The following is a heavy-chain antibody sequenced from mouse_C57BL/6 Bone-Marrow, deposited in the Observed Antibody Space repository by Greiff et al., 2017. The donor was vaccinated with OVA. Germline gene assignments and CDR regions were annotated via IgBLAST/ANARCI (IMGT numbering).Heavy chain of an antibody. D-gene: IGHD2-4*01. CDR3: ARYDYGWFAY. Sequence: EVNLVESGGGLVQPGGSLSLSCAASGFTFTDYYMSWVRQPPGKALEWLGFIRNKANGYTTEYSASVKGRFTISRDNSQSILDLQMNTLRAEDSATYYCARYDYGWFAYWGQGTLVTVSA. V-gene: IGHV7-3*01. CDR2: IRNKANGYTT. J-gene: IGHJ3*01. CDR1: GFTFTDYY.